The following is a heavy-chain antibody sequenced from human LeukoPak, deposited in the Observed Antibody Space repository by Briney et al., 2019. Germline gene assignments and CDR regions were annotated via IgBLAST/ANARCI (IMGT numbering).Heavy chain of an antibody. CDR1: GFTFSNYW. CDR2: IKRDGSET. Sequence: GGSLRLSCAASGFTFSNYWMSWVRQAPGKGLEWVAEIKRDGSETYYVDSVKGRFTITRDNAKNSLYLQMDSLRAEDTAVYYCAGDCYGSGSHDYWGHGTLVTVSS. J-gene: IGHJ4*01. V-gene: IGHV3-7*04. D-gene: IGHD3-10*01. CDR3: AGDCYGSGSHDY.